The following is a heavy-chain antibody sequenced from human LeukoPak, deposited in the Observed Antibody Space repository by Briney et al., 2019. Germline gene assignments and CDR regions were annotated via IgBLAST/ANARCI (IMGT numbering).Heavy chain of an antibody. CDR3: ARGRGELDSWFVP. CDR2: INPNSGGT. J-gene: IGHJ5*02. D-gene: IGHD6-13*01. V-gene: IGHV1-2*02. Sequence: GASVKVSCKASGYTYTGYYMHWVRQAPGQGLEWMGWINPNSGGTNYAQKFQGRVTMTRDTSISTAYMELSRLRSDDTAVYYCARGRGELDSWFVPWGQGTLVTVSS. CDR1: GYTYTGYY.